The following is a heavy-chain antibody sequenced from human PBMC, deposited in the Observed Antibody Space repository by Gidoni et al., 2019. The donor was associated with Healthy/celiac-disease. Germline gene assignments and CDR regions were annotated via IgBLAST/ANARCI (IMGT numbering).Heavy chain of an antibody. Sequence: EVQLVESGGGLVQPGGSLRLSCAASGFTFSSYDMHWVRQATGKGLEWVAAIGTAGDTYYPGSVKGRFTISRENAKNSLYLQMNSLRAGDTAVYYCARARALKRGMDVWGQGTTVTVSS. CDR2: IGTAGDT. V-gene: IGHV3-13*01. CDR3: ARARALKRGMDV. J-gene: IGHJ6*02. CDR1: GFTFSSYD.